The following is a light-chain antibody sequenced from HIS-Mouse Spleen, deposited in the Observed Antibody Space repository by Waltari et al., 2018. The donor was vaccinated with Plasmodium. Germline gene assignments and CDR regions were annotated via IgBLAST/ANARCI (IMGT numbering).Light chain of an antibody. J-gene: IGLJ3*02. CDR2: KDR. CDR3: QSADSSGTPNWV. CDR1: ALPKQY. Sequence: SYELTQPPSVSVSPGQTARITCSGDALPKQYAYWYQQKPGQAPVLVIYKDRERPSGIPERFSGASSGKTVTLTISGVQAEDEADYYCQSADSSGTPNWVFGGGTKLTVL. V-gene: IGLV3-25*03.